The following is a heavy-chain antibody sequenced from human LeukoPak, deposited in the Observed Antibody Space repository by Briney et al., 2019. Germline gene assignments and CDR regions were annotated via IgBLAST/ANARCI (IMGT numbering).Heavy chain of an antibody. CDR2: ISSSSSYI. D-gene: IGHD6-13*01. Sequence: GGSLRLSCAASGFTFSNYAMNWVRQAPGKGLEWVSSISSSSSYIYYADSVKGRFTISRDNAKNSLYLQMNSLRAEDTAVYCCARVLELAAAGTSFDPWGQGTLVTVSS. V-gene: IGHV3-21*01. CDR3: ARVLELAAAGTSFDP. CDR1: GFTFSNYA. J-gene: IGHJ5*02.